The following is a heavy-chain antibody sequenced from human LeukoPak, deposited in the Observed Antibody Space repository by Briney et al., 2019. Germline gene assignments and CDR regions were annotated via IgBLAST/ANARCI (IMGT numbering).Heavy chain of an antibody. CDR1: GYTFTSYD. CDR3: ARGLGGRAYCSSTSCLGY. Sequence: ASVKVSCKASGYTFTSYDINWVRQATGQGLEWMGWMNPNSGNTGYAQKFQGRVTMTRNTSISTAYMELSSLRSEDTAVYYCARGLGGRAYCSSTSCLGYWGQGTLVTVSS. CDR2: MNPNSGNT. V-gene: IGHV1-8*01. J-gene: IGHJ4*02. D-gene: IGHD2-2*01.